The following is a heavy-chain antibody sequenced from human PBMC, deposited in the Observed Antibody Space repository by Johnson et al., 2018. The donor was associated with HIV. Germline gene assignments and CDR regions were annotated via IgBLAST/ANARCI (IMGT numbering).Heavy chain of an antibody. D-gene: IGHD2-2*01. CDR1: GFTFSSYG. V-gene: IGHV3-30*02. Sequence: VQLVESGGGVVQPGGSLRLSCAASGFTFSSYGMHWVRQAPGKGLAWVAFIRYDGSNKYYADSVKGRFTISRDNSKNTLYLQMNSLRAEDTAVYYRARDGGSMPAVAFDIWGQGTMVTVSS. CDR3: ARDGGSMPAVAFDI. CDR2: IRYDGSNK. J-gene: IGHJ3*02.